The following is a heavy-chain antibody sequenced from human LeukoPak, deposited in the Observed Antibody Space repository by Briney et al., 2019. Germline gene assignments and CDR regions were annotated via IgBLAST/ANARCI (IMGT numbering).Heavy chain of an antibody. CDR2: IYYSGNT. D-gene: IGHD3-9*01. Sequence: SETLSLTCTVSGGSISSYYGSWIRQPPGKGLGWIGYIYYSGNTNYNPSLKSRVTMSVDTSKNQFSLKLSSVTAADTAVYYCARSGALTGYLFWGQGTLVTVSS. J-gene: IGHJ4*02. CDR1: GGSISSYY. CDR3: ARSGALTGYLF. V-gene: IGHV4-59*01.